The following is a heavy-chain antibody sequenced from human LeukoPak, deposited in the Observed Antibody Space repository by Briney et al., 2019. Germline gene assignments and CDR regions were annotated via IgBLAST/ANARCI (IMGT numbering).Heavy chain of an antibody. CDR2: ISYDGSNK. Sequence: GRSLRLSCAASGFSIGGYAMHWVRQAPGKGLEWVAVISYDGSNKYYADSVKGRFTISRDNSKNTLYLQINGLRAEDTAVYYCARGVSSSWSELDYWGQGALVTVSS. V-gene: IGHV3-30*04. D-gene: IGHD6-13*01. CDR3: ARGVSSSWSELDY. CDR1: GFSIGGYA. J-gene: IGHJ4*02.